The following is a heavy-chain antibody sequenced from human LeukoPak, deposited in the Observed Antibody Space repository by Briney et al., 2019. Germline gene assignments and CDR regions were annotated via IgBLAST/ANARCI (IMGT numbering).Heavy chain of an antibody. D-gene: IGHD3-3*01. Sequence: SETLSLTCAVYGGSVRDYYWRWIRQPPGKGLEWVAETDYSGSNKRNPSFKSLVTISVDTSKNQFSLKLSSVTAADTAVYYCARARLTIFGVAPGGIWFDPWGQGTLVTVSS. CDR3: ARARLTIFGVAPGGIWFDP. CDR2: TDYSGSN. V-gene: IGHV4-34*01. J-gene: IGHJ5*02. CDR1: GGSVRDYY.